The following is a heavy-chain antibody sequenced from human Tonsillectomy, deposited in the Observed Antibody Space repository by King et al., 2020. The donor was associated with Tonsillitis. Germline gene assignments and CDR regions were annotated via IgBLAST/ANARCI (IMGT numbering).Heavy chain of an antibody. Sequence: VQLQQWGAGLLKPSETLSLTCAVNGGSFSGHYWRWIRQPPGKGREWIGEINHSGRTNYNPSLKSRVTISVDTSKNQFSLKLNSVTAADTAVYYCATIGSDWGQGTLVTVSS. D-gene: IGHD1-26*01. V-gene: IGHV4-34*01. J-gene: IGHJ4*02. CDR2: INHSGRT. CDR1: GGSFSGHY. CDR3: ATIGSD.